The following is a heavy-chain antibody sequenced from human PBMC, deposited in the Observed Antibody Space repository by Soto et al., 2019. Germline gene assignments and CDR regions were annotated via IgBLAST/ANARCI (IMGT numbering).Heavy chain of an antibody. CDR2: IYTSGST. V-gene: IGHV4-4*07. D-gene: IGHD2-2*01. J-gene: IGHJ4*02. Sequence: QVQLQESGPGLLKPSETLSLTCTVSGGSISRYYWSWIRQPAGKGLEWIGRIYTSGSTNYNPSITCRVTMSVDTSKNQFTLKLGSVTAPDTAGYYWARACSSNSCYDVFDYWGQGTLVTVSS. CDR3: ARACSSNSCYDVFDY. CDR1: GGSISRYY.